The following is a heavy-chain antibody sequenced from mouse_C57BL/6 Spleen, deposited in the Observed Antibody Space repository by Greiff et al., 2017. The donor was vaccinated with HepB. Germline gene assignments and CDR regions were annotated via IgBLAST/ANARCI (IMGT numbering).Heavy chain of an antibody. CDR3: AGITTVVADYYAMDY. D-gene: IGHD1-1*01. V-gene: IGHV5-17*01. CDR1: GFTFSDYG. J-gene: IGHJ4*01. Sequence: EVKLVESGGGLVKPGGSLKLSCAASGFTFSDYGMHWVRQAPEKGLEWVAYISSGSSTIYYADTVKGRFTISRDNAKNTLCLQMTSLRSEDTAMYYCAGITTVVADYYAMDYWGQGTSVTVSS. CDR2: ISSGSSTI.